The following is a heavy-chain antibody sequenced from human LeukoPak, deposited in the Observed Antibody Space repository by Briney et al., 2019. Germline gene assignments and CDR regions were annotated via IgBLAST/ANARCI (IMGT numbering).Heavy chain of an antibody. CDR1: GGSFSGYY. CDR3: ARSPSEILTGYYPFDH. Sequence: SETLSLTCAVYGGSFSGYYWSWIRQPPGKGLEWIGEINHSGSTNYDPSLKSRVTISVDPSKNQFSLKLSSVTAADTAVYYCARSPSEILTGYYPFDHWGQGTLVTVSS. D-gene: IGHD3-9*01. V-gene: IGHV4-34*01. J-gene: IGHJ4*02. CDR2: INHSGST.